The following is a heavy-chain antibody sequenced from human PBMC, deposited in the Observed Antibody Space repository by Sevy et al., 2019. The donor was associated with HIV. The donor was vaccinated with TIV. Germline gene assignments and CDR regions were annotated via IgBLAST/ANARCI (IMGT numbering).Heavy chain of an antibody. J-gene: IGHJ3*02. CDR2: ISSSSSTI. V-gene: IGHV3-48*02. D-gene: IGHD4-17*01. CDR3: AREEHDYGDYGGAFDI. Sequence: GGSLRLSCAASGFTFSSYSMNWVRQAPGKGLEWVSYISSSSSTIYYADSVKGRFTISRDNAKNSLYLQMNSLRDEDTAVYYCAREEHDYGDYGGAFDIWGQGTMVTVS. CDR1: GFTFSSYS.